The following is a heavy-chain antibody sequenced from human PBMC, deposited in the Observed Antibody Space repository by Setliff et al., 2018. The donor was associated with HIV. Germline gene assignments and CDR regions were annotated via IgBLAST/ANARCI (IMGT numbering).Heavy chain of an antibody. Sequence: GGSLRLSCEALGFIFSSHDFHWVRQAAGKGLEWVAAIGTGGDTYYADSVKGRFTISRDNSKNTLYLQMNSLRVEDTAIYYCAKAPGWLFLSHYWGQGTLVTVSS. J-gene: IGHJ4*02. V-gene: IGHV3-13*01. CDR2: IGTGGDT. CDR1: GFIFSSHD. CDR3: AKAPGWLFLSHY. D-gene: IGHD3-22*01.